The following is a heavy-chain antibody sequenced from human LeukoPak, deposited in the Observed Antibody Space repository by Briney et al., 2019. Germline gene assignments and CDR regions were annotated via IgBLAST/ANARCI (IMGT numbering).Heavy chain of an antibody. CDR3: ARAAYCGGDCYLFDY. V-gene: IGHV4-39*01. CDR2: IYYSGST. Sequence: SGTLSLTCTVSSDSVYSSDYYWGWIRQPPGKGLEWIGSIYYSGSTYYNSSLQSRVTISVDTSKNQFSLKLSSLTAADTAVYYCARAAYCGGDCYLFDYWGQGTLVTVFS. CDR1: SDSVYSSDYY. J-gene: IGHJ4*02. D-gene: IGHD2-21*02.